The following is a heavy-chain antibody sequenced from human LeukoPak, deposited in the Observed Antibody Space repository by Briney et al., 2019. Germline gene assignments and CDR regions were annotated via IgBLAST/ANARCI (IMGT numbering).Heavy chain of an antibody. CDR2: INNDGSSA. Sequence: GSLRLSFAASGFTFNNYWVHWVRPVPGKGVVWVSRINNDGSSASYVDSVKGRFTISRDNAKNTLFLQMNSLRAEDTAVYYCARRGTGHGMDVWGQGTTVIVSS. V-gene: IGHV3-74*01. D-gene: IGHD1-1*01. CDR1: GFTFNNYW. J-gene: IGHJ6*02. CDR3: ARRGTGHGMDV.